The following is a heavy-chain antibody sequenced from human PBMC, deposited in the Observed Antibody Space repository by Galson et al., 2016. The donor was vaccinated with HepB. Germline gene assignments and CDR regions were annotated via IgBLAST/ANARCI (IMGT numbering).Heavy chain of an antibody. J-gene: IGHJ4*02. V-gene: IGHV5-10-1*01. CDR1: ANTFTSYW. CDR3: AGYYCSSTACYLVDY. CDR2: IDPSDSYI. D-gene: IGHD2-2*01. Sequence: QSGAEVKKPGESLRISCQGSANTFTSYWIAWVRQMPGKGLQWMGTIDPSDSYITYSPSFQGHVTISVDKSISTAYLQWSSLKASDTAMYYCAGYYCSSTACYLVDYWGQGTLVTVSS.